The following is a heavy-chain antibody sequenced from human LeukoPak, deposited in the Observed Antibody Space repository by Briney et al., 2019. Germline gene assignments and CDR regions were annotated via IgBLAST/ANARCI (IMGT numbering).Heavy chain of an antibody. D-gene: IGHD3-10*01. J-gene: IGHJ3*02. CDR3: ARGQDGITMVRGVIRDDAFDI. CDR1: GGSISSSSYY. Sequence: SETLSLTCTVSGGSISSSSYYWGWIRQPPGKGLEWIGSIYYSGSTYYNPSLKSRVTISVDTSKNQFSLKLSSVTAADTAVYYCARGQDGITMVRGVIRDDAFDIWGQGTMVTVSS. CDR2: IYYSGST. V-gene: IGHV4-39*01.